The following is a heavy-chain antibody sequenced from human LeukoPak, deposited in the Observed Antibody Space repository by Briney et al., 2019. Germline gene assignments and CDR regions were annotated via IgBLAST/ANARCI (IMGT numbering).Heavy chain of an antibody. Sequence: GASVKVSCKASGYTFTTYAMNWVRQAPGQGREWRGWISAYNGNTNYAQKLQGRGTMTTDTSTITAYMELRSLRSDDTAVYYCARDWGAVAGYHTDYWGQGTLVTVSS. D-gene: IGHD6-19*01. CDR3: ARDWGAVAGYHTDY. J-gene: IGHJ4*02. V-gene: IGHV1-18*01. CDR1: GYTFTTYA. CDR2: ISAYNGNT.